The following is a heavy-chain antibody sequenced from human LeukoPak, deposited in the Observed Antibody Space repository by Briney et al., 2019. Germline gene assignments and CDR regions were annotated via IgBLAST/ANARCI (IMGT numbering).Heavy chain of an antibody. J-gene: IGHJ4*02. CDR1: GYSFTSYW. V-gene: IGHV5-51*01. CDR2: IYPGDSDT. CDR3: ARHERLGYYDSSGYYSDY. D-gene: IGHD3-22*01. Sequence: GESLKISCKGSGYSFTSYWIGWARQMPGKGLEWVGIIYPGDSDTRYSPSFQGQVTISADKSISTAYLQWSSLKASDTAMYYCARHERLGYYDSSGYYSDYWGQGTLVTVSS.